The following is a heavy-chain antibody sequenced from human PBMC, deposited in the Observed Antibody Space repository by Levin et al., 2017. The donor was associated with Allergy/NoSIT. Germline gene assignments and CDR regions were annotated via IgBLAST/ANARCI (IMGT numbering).Heavy chain of an antibody. V-gene: IGHV3-33*01. Sequence: GGSLRLSCAASGFTFSSYGMHWVRQAPGKGLEWVAVIWYDGSNKYYADSVKGRFTISRDNSKNTLYLQMNSLRAEDTAVYYCARDIVGATTGGDYWGQGTLVTVSS. D-gene: IGHD1-26*01. CDR1: GFTFSSYG. J-gene: IGHJ4*02. CDR3: ARDIVGATTGGDY. CDR2: IWYDGSNK.